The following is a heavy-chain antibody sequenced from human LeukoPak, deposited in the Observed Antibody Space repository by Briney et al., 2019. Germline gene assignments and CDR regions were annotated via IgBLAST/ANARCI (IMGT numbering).Heavy chain of an antibody. Sequence: SETLSLTCTVSGGSISSGGYYWSWIRQPPGRGLEWIGYIYHSGSTYYNPSLKSRVTISVDRSKNQFSLKLSSVTAADTAVYYCASYPPYCSSTSCSDYWGQGTLVTVSS. CDR3: ASYPPYCSSTSCSDY. CDR1: GGSISSGGYY. CDR2: IYHSGST. D-gene: IGHD2-2*01. V-gene: IGHV4-30-2*01. J-gene: IGHJ4*02.